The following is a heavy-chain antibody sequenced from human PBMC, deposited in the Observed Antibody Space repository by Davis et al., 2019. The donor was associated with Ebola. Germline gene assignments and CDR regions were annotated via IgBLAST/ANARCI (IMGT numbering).Heavy chain of an antibody. CDR2: ISSSGTI. V-gene: IGHV3-48*02. J-gene: IGHJ4*02. CDR1: AFTISSYS. D-gene: IGHD2-15*01. Sequence: PSESLSLSCATSAFTISSYSMHWVRQAPGKGLEWVSYISSSGTIYYTDSVKGRFTISRDNGKNSLYLQMNSLRDEDTAVYYCARDDVVVVTATFDYWGQGTLVTVSS. CDR3: ARDDVVVVTATFDY.